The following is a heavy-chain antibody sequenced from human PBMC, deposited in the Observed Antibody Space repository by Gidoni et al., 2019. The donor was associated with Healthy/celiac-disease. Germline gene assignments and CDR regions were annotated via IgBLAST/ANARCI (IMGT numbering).Heavy chain of an antibody. Sequence: QVQLQESDPGLVKPSETLSLTCPVSGGSISSYYWSWIRQPPGKGLEWIGYIYYSGSTNYNPSLKSRVTISVDTSKNQFSLKLSSVTAADTAVYYCARDPMVRGGYFDYWGQGTLVTVSS. CDR2: IYYSGST. J-gene: IGHJ4*02. CDR3: ARDPMVRGGYFDY. CDR1: GGSISSYY. V-gene: IGHV4-59*01. D-gene: IGHD3-10*01.